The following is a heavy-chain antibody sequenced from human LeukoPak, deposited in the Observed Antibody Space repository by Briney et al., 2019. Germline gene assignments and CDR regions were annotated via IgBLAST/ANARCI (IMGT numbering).Heavy chain of an antibody. D-gene: IGHD6-13*01. V-gene: IGHV3-23*01. J-gene: IGHJ4*02. CDR2: ISGSGVST. CDR1: GFTFSSDS. Sequence: TGGSLRLSCAASGFTFSSDSMTWVRRAPGKGLEWVSTISGSGVSTFYADPVKGRFTISRDNSKNTLYLHMNSLSAEDTAVYYCAKDSFSSRWGQGTLVTVSS. CDR3: AKDSFSSR.